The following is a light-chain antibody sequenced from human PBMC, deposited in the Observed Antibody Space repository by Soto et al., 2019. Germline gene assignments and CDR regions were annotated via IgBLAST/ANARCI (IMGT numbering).Light chain of an antibody. CDR1: SSNIGNNY. J-gene: IGLJ1*01. CDR3: GTWDSSLSPNDV. V-gene: IGLV1-51*01. CDR2: DNN. Sequence: QSVLTQPPSVSAAPGQKVTISCSGSSSNIGNNYVSWYQQLPGTAPKLLIYDNNKRPSGIPDRFSGSKSGTSATLGITGLQTGDEADYYCGTWDSSLSPNDVFGTGTKLTVL.